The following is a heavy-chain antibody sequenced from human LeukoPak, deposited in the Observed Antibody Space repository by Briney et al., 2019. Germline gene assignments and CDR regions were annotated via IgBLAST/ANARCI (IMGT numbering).Heavy chain of an antibody. Sequence: ASVKVSCTASGYTFTSYGISWARQAPGQGLEWMGWISAYNGNTNYAQKLQGRVTMTTDTSTSTAYMELRSLRSDDTAVYYCARDCSSTSCPRFDYWGQGTLVTVSS. J-gene: IGHJ4*02. CDR1: GYTFTSYG. CDR3: ARDCSSTSCPRFDY. D-gene: IGHD2-2*01. CDR2: ISAYNGNT. V-gene: IGHV1-18*01.